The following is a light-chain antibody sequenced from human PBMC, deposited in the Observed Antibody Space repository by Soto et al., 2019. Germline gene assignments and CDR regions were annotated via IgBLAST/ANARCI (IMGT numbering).Light chain of an antibody. Sequence: AIRMTQSPSSLSASSGDRVTITCRASQGVMNYFAWYQQKPGKAPKLLIYGASTLQSGVPSRFSGGGSGTDFTLTIISLQSEDFATYYCQQYYAYPRKFGQGTKVEVK. J-gene: IGKJ1*01. CDR3: QQYYAYPRK. CDR1: QGVMNY. V-gene: IGKV1-8*01. CDR2: GAS.